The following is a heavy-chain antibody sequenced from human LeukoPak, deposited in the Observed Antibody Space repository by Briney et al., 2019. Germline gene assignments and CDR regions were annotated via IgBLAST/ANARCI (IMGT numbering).Heavy chain of an antibody. V-gene: IGHV4-61*02. CDR3: VTTLRFLPYRRFDY. CDR1: GGSISSGSYY. J-gene: IGHJ4*02. CDR2: IYTSGST. Sequence: SETLSLTCTVSGGSISSGSYYWSWIRQPAGKGLEWIGRIYTSGSTNYNPSLKSRVTISGDTSKNQFSLRLSSVTAADTAVYYCVTTLRFLPYRRFDYWGQGTLVTVPS. D-gene: IGHD3-3*01.